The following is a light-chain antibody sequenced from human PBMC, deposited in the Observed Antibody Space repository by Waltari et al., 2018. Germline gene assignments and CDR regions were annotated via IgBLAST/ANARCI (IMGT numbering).Light chain of an antibody. Sequence: DIQMTQSPSTVSASVGDRVTITCRASQSISSWLAWYQQKPGKAPKLLIYDASSLESGVPSRFSGSGSGTEFTLTISSLKPDDFAAYYCQQYNTYPWTFGQGTKVEIK. CDR3: QQYNTYPWT. CDR2: DAS. V-gene: IGKV1-5*01. J-gene: IGKJ1*01. CDR1: QSISSW.